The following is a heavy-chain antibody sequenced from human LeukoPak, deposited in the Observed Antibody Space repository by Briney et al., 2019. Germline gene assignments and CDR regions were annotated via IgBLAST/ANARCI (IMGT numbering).Heavy chain of an antibody. CDR3: TRPSYDSSVSGVVY. CDR2: IRSKANSYAT. Sequence: GGSLRLSCATSGFTFSGSAIHWVRQASGKGLEWVGRIRSKANSYATTDVASVRGRFCISRDDSKNTAYLQMNSLKTEDTAVYYCTRPSYDSSVSGVVYWGQGTLVTVSS. D-gene: IGHD3-22*01. CDR1: GFTFSGSA. J-gene: IGHJ4*02. V-gene: IGHV3-73*01.